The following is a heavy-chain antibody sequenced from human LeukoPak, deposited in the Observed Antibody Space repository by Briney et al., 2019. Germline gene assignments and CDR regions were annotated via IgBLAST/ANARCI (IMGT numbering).Heavy chain of an antibody. V-gene: IGHV4-38-2*02. CDR3: AREYGSGSAFDY. Sequence: SETLSLTCTVSGYSISSGYYWSWIRQPPGKGLEWIGEINHSGSTNYNPSLKSRVTISVDTSKNQFSLKLSSVTAADTAVYYCAREYGSGSAFDYWGQGTLVTVSS. D-gene: IGHD3-10*01. J-gene: IGHJ4*02. CDR2: INHSGST. CDR1: GYSISSGYY.